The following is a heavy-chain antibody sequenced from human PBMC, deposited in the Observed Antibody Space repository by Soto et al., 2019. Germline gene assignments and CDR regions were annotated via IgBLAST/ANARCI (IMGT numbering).Heavy chain of an antibody. CDR2: IYYSGST. CDR1: GGSISSYY. CDR3: ARHGSGGSCYYAFES. V-gene: IGHV4-59*08. J-gene: IGHJ3*02. D-gene: IGHD2-15*01. Sequence: SETLSLTCTVSGGSISSYYWSWIRQPPGKGLEWIGYIYYSGSTNYNPSLKSRVTMAVDTSKNQFSLKLSSVTAADTAVYYCARHGSGGSCYYAFESWGQGKMVTV.